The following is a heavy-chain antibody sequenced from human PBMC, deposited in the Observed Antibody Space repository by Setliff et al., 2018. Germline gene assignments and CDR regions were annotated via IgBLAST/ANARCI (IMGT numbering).Heavy chain of an antibody. V-gene: IGHV3-15*01. Sequence: ETLRLSCTASGFTFSNAWMSWVRQAPGKGLEWVGRIKRITDSGTTDHAAPVKGRFTVSRDDSISTLYLQMNSLKTEDTAVYYCTTSPISSGWHSNFDYNMDVWGQGTTVTVSS. CDR3: TTSPISSGWHSNFDYNMDV. CDR1: GFTFSNAW. CDR2: IKRITDSGTT. D-gene: IGHD6-19*01. J-gene: IGHJ6*02.